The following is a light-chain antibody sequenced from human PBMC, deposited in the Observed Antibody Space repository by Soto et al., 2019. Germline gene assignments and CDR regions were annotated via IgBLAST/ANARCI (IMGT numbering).Light chain of an antibody. CDR2: DVT. CDR3: CSYVGSYTWV. J-gene: IGLJ3*02. CDR1: SSDVGFYNY. Sequence: QSVLTQPRSVSGSPGQSVTISCTGTSSDVGFYNYVSWYQQHPGKAPKLMIYDVTKRPSGVPDRFSGSKSGNTASLTISGLQAEDEAHYYCCSYVGSYTWVFGGGTKLTVL. V-gene: IGLV2-11*01.